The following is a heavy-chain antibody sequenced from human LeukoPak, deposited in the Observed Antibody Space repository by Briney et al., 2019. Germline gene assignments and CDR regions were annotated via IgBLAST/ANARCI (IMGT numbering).Heavy chain of an antibody. CDR2: IKQDGSEK. CDR3: ARLTLYYYYMDV. Sequence: PGGSLRLSCAASGFTFSSYWMSWVSQAPGKGLEEVANIKQDGSEKYYVDSVKGRFTISRDNAKNSLYLQMNRLRAEDTAVYYCARLTLYYYYMDVWGKGTTVTVSS. V-gene: IGHV3-7*01. J-gene: IGHJ6*03. CDR1: GFTFSSYW.